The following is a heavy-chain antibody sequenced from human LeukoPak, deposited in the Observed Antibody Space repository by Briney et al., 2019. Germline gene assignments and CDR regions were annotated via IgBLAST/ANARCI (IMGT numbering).Heavy chain of an antibody. CDR3: VRDPSSWKSGYFDY. Sequence: PGGSLKLSCAASGFTFSSYGMHWVRQAPGKGLEWVAVIRYDGSNKYNEDSVKGRFTISSDNSKNTLTLQMNRLRAEDKAVYDCVRDPSSWKSGYFDYWGRGTLVTVSS. CDR1: GFTFSSYG. CDR2: IRYDGSNK. V-gene: IGHV3-33*08. J-gene: IGHJ4*02. D-gene: IGHD6-13*01.